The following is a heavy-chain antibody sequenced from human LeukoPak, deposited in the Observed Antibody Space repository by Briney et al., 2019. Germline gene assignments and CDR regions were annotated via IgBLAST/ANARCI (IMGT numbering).Heavy chain of an antibody. CDR2: IYYSGST. D-gene: IGHD4-17*01. V-gene: IGHV4-59*01. CDR3: ARGYGDYGY. J-gene: IGHJ4*02. CDR1: GGSISSYY. Sequence: NPSETLSLTCAVYGGSISSYYWSWIRQPPGKGLEWIGYIYYSGSTNYNPSLKSRVTISVDTSKNQFSLKLSSVTAADTAVYYCARGYGDYGYWGQGTLVTVSS.